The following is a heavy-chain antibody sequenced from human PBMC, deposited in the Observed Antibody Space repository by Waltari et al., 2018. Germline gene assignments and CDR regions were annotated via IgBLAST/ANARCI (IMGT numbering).Heavy chain of an antibody. D-gene: IGHD1-26*01. V-gene: IGHV4-39*07. CDR3: ARTPSFYSGSYYL. CDR1: GGSISSSRYY. CDR2: IYYSGST. J-gene: IGHJ4*02. Sequence: QLQLQESGPGLVKPSETLSLTCTVSGGSISSSRYYWGWIRQPPGKGLEWIGSIYYSGSTYYNPSLKSRVTISVDTSKNQFSLKLSSVTAADTAVYYCARTPSFYSGSYYLWGQGTLVTVSS.